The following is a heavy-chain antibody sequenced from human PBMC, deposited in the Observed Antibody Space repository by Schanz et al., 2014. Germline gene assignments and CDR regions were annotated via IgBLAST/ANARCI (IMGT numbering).Heavy chain of an antibody. CDR1: GFTFSTYY. D-gene: IGHD3-10*01. CDR3: ARVSMEFERGKSYYYYMDV. Sequence: EVQLVESGGGLVKPGGSLRLSCAASGFTFSTYYMNWVRQAPGKGLEWVSSISSSSIHKNYADSVKGRFSISRDNVETSVYLQINSLRVEDTAVYYCARVSMEFERGKSYYYYMDVWGRGTTVTVSS. J-gene: IGHJ6*03. V-gene: IGHV3-21*02. CDR2: ISSSSIHK.